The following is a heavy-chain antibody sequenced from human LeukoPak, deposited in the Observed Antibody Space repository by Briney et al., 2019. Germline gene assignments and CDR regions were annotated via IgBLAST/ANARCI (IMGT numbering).Heavy chain of an antibody. CDR3: AKSGGYGLIDY. D-gene: IGHD1-26*01. Sequence: PSETLSLTCTVSGASVSGSPYYWGWIRQPPGKGLEWIGSIYSSGSTYYNASLHSRVTISIETSKNQSSLRLNPVTAADTAIYYCAKSGGYGLIDYWGQGTLVTVSS. J-gene: IGHJ4*02. CDR1: GASVSGSPYY. V-gene: IGHV4-39*01. CDR2: IYSSGST.